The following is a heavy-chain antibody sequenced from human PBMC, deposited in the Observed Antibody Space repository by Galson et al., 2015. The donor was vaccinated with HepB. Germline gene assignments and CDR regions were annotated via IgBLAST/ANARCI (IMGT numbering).Heavy chain of an antibody. V-gene: IGHV3-74*01. CDR3: ARDWYGDYGLPPEESPY. Sequence: SLRLSCAASGFTFSSYWMHWVRQAPGKGLVWVSRINSDGSSTSYADSVKGRFTISRDNAKNTLYLQMNSLRAEDTAVYYCARDWYGDYGLPPEESPYWGQGTLVTVSS. J-gene: IGHJ4*02. CDR2: INSDGSST. CDR1: GFTFSSYW. D-gene: IGHD4-17*01.